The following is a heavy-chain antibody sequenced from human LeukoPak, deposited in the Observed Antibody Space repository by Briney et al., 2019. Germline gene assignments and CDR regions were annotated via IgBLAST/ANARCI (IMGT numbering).Heavy chain of an antibody. CDR2: ITSSGTTK. CDR3: ARRGRVVLLYGSGYYFDY. CDR1: GFSFDSYE. V-gene: IGHV3-48*03. J-gene: IGHJ4*02. Sequence: GGSLRLSCAASGFSFDSYEMNWVRQAPGKGLEWVSYITSSGTTKYYADSVKGRFTIFRDNTKNSLYLQINRLRAEDTAVYYCARRGRVVLLYGSGYYFDYWGQGTLVTVSS. D-gene: IGHD3-10*01.